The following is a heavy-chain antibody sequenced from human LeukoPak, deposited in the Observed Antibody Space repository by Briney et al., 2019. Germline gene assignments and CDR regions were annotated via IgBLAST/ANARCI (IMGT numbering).Heavy chain of an antibody. V-gene: IGHV1-69*05. CDR2: IIPIFGTA. CDR3: ARAGGTRYSGSYYGY. D-gene: IGHD1-26*01. J-gene: IGHJ4*02. CDR1: GGTFSSYA. Sequence: ASVKVSCKASGGTFSSYAISWVRQAPGQGLEWMGGIIPIFGTANYAQKFQGRVTITTDESTSTAYMELSSLRSEDTAVYYCARAGGTRYSGSYYGYWGQGILVTVSS.